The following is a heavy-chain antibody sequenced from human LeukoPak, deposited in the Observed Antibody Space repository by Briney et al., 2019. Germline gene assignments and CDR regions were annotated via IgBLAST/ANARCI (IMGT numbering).Heavy chain of an antibody. Sequence: HPGGSLRLSCAASGITFSSYWMHWVRQAPGKGLVWVSGINTDGRTTRHADSVKGRFTISRDNAKNTLYMQMNSLRADDTAVYYCASDIAAAGLGYWGQGTLVTVSS. V-gene: IGHV3-74*01. CDR3: ASDIAAAGLGY. J-gene: IGHJ4*02. CDR1: GITFSSYW. CDR2: INTDGRTT. D-gene: IGHD6-13*01.